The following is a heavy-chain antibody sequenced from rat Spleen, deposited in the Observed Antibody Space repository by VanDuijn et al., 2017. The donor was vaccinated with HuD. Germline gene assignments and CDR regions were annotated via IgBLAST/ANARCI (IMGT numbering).Heavy chain of an antibody. Sequence: EVQLVESDGGLVQPGRSLKLSCAASGFTFSDYYMAWVRQAPTKGLEWVATIISDDSRTYYRDSVKGRFTISRDNAKSTLYLQLDSLKSEDTATYYCVTYNNYGYYFDYWGHGVMVTVSS. D-gene: IGHD1-10*01. CDR1: GFTFSDYY. J-gene: IGHJ2*01. CDR2: IISDDSRT. V-gene: IGHV5S10*01. CDR3: VTYNNYGYYFDY.